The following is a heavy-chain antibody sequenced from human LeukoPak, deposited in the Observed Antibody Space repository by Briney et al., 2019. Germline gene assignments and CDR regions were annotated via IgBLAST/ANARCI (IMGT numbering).Heavy chain of an antibody. Sequence: ASVKVSCKASRYTFTSDGISCVRQAPGQGLECMGWSSAYNGNTNYAQKLQGRVTMTTDTSTSTAYMELRSLRSDDTAVYYCARAEGYYYYYYMDVWGKGTTVTVSS. CDR2: SSAYNGNT. CDR1: RYTFTSDG. J-gene: IGHJ6*03. V-gene: IGHV1-18*01. CDR3: ARAEGYYYYYYMDV.